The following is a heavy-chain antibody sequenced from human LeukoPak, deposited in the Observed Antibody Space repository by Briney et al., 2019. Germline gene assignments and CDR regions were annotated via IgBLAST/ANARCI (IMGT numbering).Heavy chain of an antibody. V-gene: IGHV1-2*02. Sequence: ASVKVSCKASGYTFTGYYMHWVRQAPGQGLEWMGWINPNSGGTNYAQKFQGRVTMTRDTSISTAYMELSRLRSDDTAVYYCARGYSSSFLQNYYYYYMDVWGKGTTVTISS. CDR2: INPNSGGT. CDR3: ARGYSSSFLQNYYYYYMDV. CDR1: GYTFTGYY. D-gene: IGHD6-13*01. J-gene: IGHJ6*03.